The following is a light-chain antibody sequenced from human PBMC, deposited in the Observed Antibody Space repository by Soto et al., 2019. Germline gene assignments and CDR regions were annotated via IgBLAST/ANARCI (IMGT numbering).Light chain of an antibody. J-gene: IGLJ1*01. CDR3: ATWDDSRKGV. V-gene: IGLV1-44*01. CDR2: TNN. Sequence: QAVVTQPPSASGTPGQRITISCSGSTSNIESHSVNWYQQVPGMAPRLLIKTNNQRPSGVPDRFSGSKSGASASLVISGLQSEDEATYYCATWDDSRKGVFGTGTKLTVL. CDR1: TSNIESHS.